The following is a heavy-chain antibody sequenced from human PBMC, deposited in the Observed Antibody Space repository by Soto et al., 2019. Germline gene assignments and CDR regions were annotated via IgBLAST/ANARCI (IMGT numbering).Heavy chain of an antibody. CDR3: AKAPQQWLTIFDY. D-gene: IGHD6-19*01. J-gene: IGHJ4*02. CDR2: ISGSGGTT. Sequence: EVQLLESGGGLVQPGESLRLSCVASGFTFSNYAMSWVRQAPGKGLEWVSGISGSGGTTYYADSVKGRFTISRDNSKNTLFLPMNSRRAGDTAVYYCAKAPQQWLTIFDYWVQGAMVTVSS. V-gene: IGHV3-23*01. CDR1: GFTFSNYA.